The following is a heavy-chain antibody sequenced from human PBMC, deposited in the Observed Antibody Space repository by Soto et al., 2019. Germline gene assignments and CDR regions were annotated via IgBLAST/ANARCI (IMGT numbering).Heavy chain of an antibody. Sequence: ASVKVSCKASGYTFTSYGISWVRQAPGQGLEWMGWISAYNGNTNYAQKLQGRVTMTTDTSTSTAYMELRSLRSDDTAVYYCARASRGIFGVVIMGPHYFDYWGQGTLVTVSS. CDR2: ISAYNGNT. J-gene: IGHJ4*02. D-gene: IGHD3-3*01. CDR3: ARASRGIFGVVIMGPHYFDY. CDR1: GYTFTSYG. V-gene: IGHV1-18*01.